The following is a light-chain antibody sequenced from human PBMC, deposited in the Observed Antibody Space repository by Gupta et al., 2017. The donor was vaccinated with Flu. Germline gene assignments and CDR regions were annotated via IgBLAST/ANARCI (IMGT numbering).Light chain of an antibody. J-gene: IGLJ2*01. CDR3: QAWDSSTAV. Sequence: SPGQTASITCSGDKLGDKFVCWYQQKPGQSPLLVIYQDNKRPSGIPERFSGSNSGNTATLTISGTQAMDESDYYCQAWDSSTAVFGGGTKLTGL. CDR2: QDN. V-gene: IGLV3-1*01. CDR1: KLGDKF.